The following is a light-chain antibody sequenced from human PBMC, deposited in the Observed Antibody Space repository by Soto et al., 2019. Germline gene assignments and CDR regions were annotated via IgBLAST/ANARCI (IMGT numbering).Light chain of an antibody. Sequence: EIVLTQSPATLSLSPGERATLSCRASQSVGNDLAWYQQRPGRPPRLLIYGASNRATGIPARFSGSGSGTDFTLTISSLGPEDFAVYYCQQRSNWPRTFGQGTKVEIK. CDR2: GAS. V-gene: IGKV3-11*01. CDR1: QSVGND. CDR3: QQRSNWPRT. J-gene: IGKJ2*01.